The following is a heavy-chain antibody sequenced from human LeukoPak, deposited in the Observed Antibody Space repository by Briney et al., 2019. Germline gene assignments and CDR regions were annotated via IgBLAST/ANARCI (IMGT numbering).Heavy chain of an antibody. V-gene: IGHV1-18*01. CDR1: GYTFTSYG. D-gene: IGHD1-26*01. CDR3: ARDKTAGVSGGPQEYFDY. J-gene: IGHJ4*02. CDR2: ISAYNGNT. Sequence: ASVKVSCKASGYTFTSYGISWVRQAPGQGLEWMGWISAYNGNTNYAQKLQGRVTMTTDTSTSTAYMELRSLRSDDTAVYYCARDKTAGVSGGPQEYFDYWGQGTLVTVSS.